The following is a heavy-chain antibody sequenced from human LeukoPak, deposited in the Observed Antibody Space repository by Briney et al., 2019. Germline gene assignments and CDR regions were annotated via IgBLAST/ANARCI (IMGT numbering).Heavy chain of an antibody. CDR3: AGDANPSGDYVYHY. CDR1: GGSISNYY. Sequence: PSETLSLTCTVSGGSISNYYWSWIRQPPGKGLEWIGYIYYSGSTNYNPSLKSRVTISVDTSKNLFSLNLSSVTAADTAVYYCAGDANPSGDYVYHYWGQGALVTVSS. D-gene: IGHD4-17*01. J-gene: IGHJ4*02. V-gene: IGHV4-59*01. CDR2: IYYSGST.